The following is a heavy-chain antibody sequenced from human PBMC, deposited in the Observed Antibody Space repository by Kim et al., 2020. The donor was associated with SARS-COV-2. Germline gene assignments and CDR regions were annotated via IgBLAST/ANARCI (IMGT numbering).Heavy chain of an antibody. CDR3: ARHLLKGAFDI. D-gene: IGHD2-8*01. J-gene: IGHJ3*02. CDR2: IYYSGST. V-gene: IGHV4-59*08. CDR1: GGSISSYY. Sequence: SETLSLTCTVSGGSISSYYWSWIRQPPGKGLEWIGYIYYSGSTNYNPSLKSRVTISVDTSKNQFSLKLSSVTAADTAVYYCARHLLKGAFDIWGQGTMVTVSS.